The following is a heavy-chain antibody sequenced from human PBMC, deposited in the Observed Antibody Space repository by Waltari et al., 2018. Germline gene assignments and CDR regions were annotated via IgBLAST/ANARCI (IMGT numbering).Heavy chain of an antibody. CDR2: ISGSGGTT. D-gene: IGHD1-26*01. V-gene: IGHV3-23*04. CDR3: AKSSGSYYEVFDY. J-gene: IGHJ4*02. Sequence: EVPLVESGGGLVQPGGSLRLSCADSGSAFATYGMSWVRQAPGKGLECVSSISGSGGTTYYADSVKGRFTMSKDNSKNTLFLQMNSLRVDDTADYYCAKSSGSYYEVFDYWGRGTLVTVSS. CDR1: GSAFATYG.